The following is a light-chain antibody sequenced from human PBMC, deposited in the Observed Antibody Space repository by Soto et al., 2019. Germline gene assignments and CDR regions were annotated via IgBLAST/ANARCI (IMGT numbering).Light chain of an antibody. CDR3: SSKRDSSTLFV. CDR1: SSDVGAYNY. Sequence: QSALPQPASLSGAPGHSITISCTGTSSDVGAYNYVSWYQHHPGKVPKLLIYEVTNRPSGVSDRFSGSKSGNTASLTISGLQAEDEADYYCSSKRDSSTLFVFGTGTKGNVL. CDR2: EVT. J-gene: IGLJ1*01. V-gene: IGLV2-14*01.